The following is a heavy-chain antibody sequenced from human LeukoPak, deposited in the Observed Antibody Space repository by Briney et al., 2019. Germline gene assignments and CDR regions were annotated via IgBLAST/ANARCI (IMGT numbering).Heavy chain of an antibody. CDR1: GYTFTMYG. D-gene: IGHD2-15*01. CDR3: ARVDGSPDY. CDR2: MNTKSGNT. Sequence: ASVKVSCKASGYTFTMYGITWVRQATGQGLEWMGWMNTKSGNTGHAQKFQGRVTITRDTSISTVYMELSSLRSDDTAVYFCARVDGSPDYWGQGTLVTVSS. V-gene: IGHV1-8*03. J-gene: IGHJ4*02.